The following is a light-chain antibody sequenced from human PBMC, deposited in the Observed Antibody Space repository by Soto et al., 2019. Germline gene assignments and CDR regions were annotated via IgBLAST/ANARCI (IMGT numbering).Light chain of an antibody. CDR1: SSDIGDYNY. CDR2: DVS. J-gene: IGLJ3*02. V-gene: IGLV2-14*01. Sequence: QSALTQPASVSGSPGQSITISCTGTSSDIGDYNYVSWYQQYPGKVPKLVIYDVSHRPSGVSNRLSGSKSGNTASLTISGLQAEDEADYYCSSSTTTTSLVVFGGGTQLTVL. CDR3: SSSTTTTSLVV.